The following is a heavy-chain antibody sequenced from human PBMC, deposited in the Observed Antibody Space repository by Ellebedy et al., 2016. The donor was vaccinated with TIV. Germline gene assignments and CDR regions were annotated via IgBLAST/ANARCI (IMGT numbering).Heavy chain of an antibody. V-gene: IGHV1-45*02. CDR1: GYTFTYRY. Sequence: SVKVSCXASGYTFTYRYLHWVRQAPGQALEWMGWITPFNGNTNYAQKFQDRVTITRDRSMSTAYMELSSLRSEDTAMYYCTTNFWFDPWGQGTLVTVSS. CDR2: ITPFNGNT. J-gene: IGHJ5*02. CDR3: TTNFWFDP.